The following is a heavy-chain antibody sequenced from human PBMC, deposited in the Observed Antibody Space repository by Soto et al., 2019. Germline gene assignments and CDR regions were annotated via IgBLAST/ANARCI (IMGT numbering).Heavy chain of an antibody. CDR2: ISAYNGNT. Sequence: ASVKVSCKASGYTFTSYGISWVRQAPVQGLEWMGWISAYNGNTNYAQKLQGRVTMTTDTSTSTAYMELRSLRSDDTAVYYCARDASDGGWFDPWGQGTLVTVSS. J-gene: IGHJ5*02. CDR3: ARDASDGGWFDP. V-gene: IGHV1-18*01. D-gene: IGHD1-26*01. CDR1: GYTFTSYG.